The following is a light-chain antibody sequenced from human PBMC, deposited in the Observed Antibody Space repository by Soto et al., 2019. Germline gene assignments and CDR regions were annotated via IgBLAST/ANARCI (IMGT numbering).Light chain of an antibody. CDR1: SSDVGGSEF. V-gene: IGLV2-11*01. CDR2: DVT. J-gene: IGLJ3*02. CDR3: CSYAGNSLWV. Sequence: QSVLTQPRSVSGSPGQSVTISCNGSSSDVGGSEFVSWYQQHPVKAPKLVIYDVTKRPSGVPDRFSGSKSGNTASLTISGLQAEDEADYYCCSYAGNSLWVFGGGTKLTVL.